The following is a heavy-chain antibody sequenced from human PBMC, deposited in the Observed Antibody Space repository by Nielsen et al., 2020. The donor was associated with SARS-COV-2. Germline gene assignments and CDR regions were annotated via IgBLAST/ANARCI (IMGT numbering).Heavy chain of an antibody. V-gene: IGHV3-23*01. CDR1: GFTFSSYA. CDR3: AKDTYYYDSSGYRYFDL. CDR2: ISGSGGST. D-gene: IGHD3-22*01. J-gene: IGHJ2*01. Sequence: GSLKISCAASGFTFSSYAMSWVRQAPGKGLEWVSAISGSGGSTYYADSVKGRFTISRDNSKNTLYLQMNSLRAEDTAVYYCAKDTYYYDSSGYRYFDLWGRGTLVTVSS.